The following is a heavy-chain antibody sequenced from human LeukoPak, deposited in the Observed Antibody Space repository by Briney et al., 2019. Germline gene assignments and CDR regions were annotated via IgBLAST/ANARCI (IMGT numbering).Heavy chain of an antibody. D-gene: IGHD3-10*01. CDR1: GYTFTSYY. V-gene: IGHV1-46*01. CDR3: ARGPSITMVRGGQWYYYMDV. Sequence: ASVKVSCTASGYTFTSYYIHWVRQAPGQGLEWMGLINPSGGSTNYAQKFQGRVTMTRDTSTSTVYMELSSLRSEDTAVYYCARGPSITMVRGGQWYYYMDVWGKGTTVTISS. J-gene: IGHJ6*03. CDR2: INPSGGST.